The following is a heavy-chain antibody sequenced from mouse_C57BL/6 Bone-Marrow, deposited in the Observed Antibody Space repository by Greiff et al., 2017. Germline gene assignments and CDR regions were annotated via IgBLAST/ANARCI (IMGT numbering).Heavy chain of an antibody. V-gene: IGHV1-64*01. CDR2: IHPNSGST. J-gene: IGHJ4*01. CDR1: GYTFTSYW. Sequence: VQLQQPGAELVKPGASVKLSCKASGYTFTSYWMHWVKQRPGQGLEWIGMIHPNSGSTKYNEKFKSKATLTVDKYSSTAYMHLSSLTSEDSAVYYCARNSSGYVYYAIDYWGQGTTVTVSS. CDR3: ARNSSGYVYYAIDY. D-gene: IGHD3-2*02.